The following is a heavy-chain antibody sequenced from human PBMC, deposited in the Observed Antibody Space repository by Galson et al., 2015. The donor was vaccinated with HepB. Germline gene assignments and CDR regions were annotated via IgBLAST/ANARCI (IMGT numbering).Heavy chain of an antibody. J-gene: IGHJ6*02. CDR1: GFTFSSYA. Sequence: SLRLSCAASGFTFSSYAMSWVRQAPGKGLEWVSAISGSGGSTYYADSVKGRFTISRDNSKNTLYLQMNSLRAEDTAVYYCAKVDSSWYYYYYGMDVWGQGTTVTVSS. CDR2: ISGSGGST. CDR3: AKVDSSWYYYYYGMDV. V-gene: IGHV3-23*01. D-gene: IGHD6-13*01.